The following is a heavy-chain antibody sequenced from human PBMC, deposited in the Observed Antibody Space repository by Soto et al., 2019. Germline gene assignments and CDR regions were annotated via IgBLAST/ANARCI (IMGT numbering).Heavy chain of an antibody. CDR2: ISHDGEKE. V-gene: IGHV3-30*18. J-gene: IGHJ5*02. Sequence: QEKLVESGGGVVQPGSSLRLSCAASGFAFRSYGMHWVRQAPGKGLEWVALISHDGEKEYYADSVKGRFTISRDNSENTLFLRMNRLTADDSAVYFCAKAGFTVFGEGFDPWGEGTRVSVSS. CDR1: GFAFRSYG. D-gene: IGHD3-3*01. CDR3: AKAGFTVFGEGFDP.